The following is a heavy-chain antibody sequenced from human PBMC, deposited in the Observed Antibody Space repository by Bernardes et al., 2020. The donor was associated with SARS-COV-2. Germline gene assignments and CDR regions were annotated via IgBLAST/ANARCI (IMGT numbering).Heavy chain of an antibody. CDR2: INHSGST. D-gene: IGHD2-2*01. CDR3: AREIIVVVPAAIWSHYYYYYMDV. Sequence: SETLSLTCAVYGGSFSGYYWSWIRQPPGKGLEWIGEINHSGSTNYNPSLKSRVTISVDTSKNQFSLKLSSVTAADTAVYYCAREIIVVVPAAIWSHYYYYYMDVWGKGTTVTVSS. CDR1: GGSFSGYY. V-gene: IGHV4-34*01. J-gene: IGHJ6*03.